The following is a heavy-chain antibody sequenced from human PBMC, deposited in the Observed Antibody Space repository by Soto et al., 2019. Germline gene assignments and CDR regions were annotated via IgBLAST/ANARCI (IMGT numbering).Heavy chain of an antibody. CDR3: ARAGLAARSGLSPPYYYYGMDV. CDR1: GGSISSSNW. J-gene: IGHJ6*02. D-gene: IGHD6-6*01. Sequence: QVQLQESGPGLVKPSGTLSLTCAVSGGSISSSNWWSWVRQPPGKGLEWIGEIYHSGSTNYNPSLKRRVTISVDKSKNQCSLKLSSVTAADTAVYYCARAGLAARSGLSPPYYYYGMDVWGQGTTVTVSS. V-gene: IGHV4-4*02. CDR2: IYHSGST.